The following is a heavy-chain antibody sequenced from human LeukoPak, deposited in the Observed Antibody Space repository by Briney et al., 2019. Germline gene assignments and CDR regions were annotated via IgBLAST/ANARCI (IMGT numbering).Heavy chain of an antibody. CDR3: AKDLGYSSGWQGGYFDY. D-gene: IGHD6-19*01. V-gene: IGHV3-23*01. CDR2: ISGSGGST. CDR1: GFTFSSYS. Sequence: GGSLRLSCAASGFTFSSYSMNWVRQAPGKGLEWVSAISGSGGSTYYADSVKGRFTISRDNSKNTLYLQMNSLRAEDTAVYYCAKDLGYSSGWQGGYFDYWGQGTLVTVSS. J-gene: IGHJ4*02.